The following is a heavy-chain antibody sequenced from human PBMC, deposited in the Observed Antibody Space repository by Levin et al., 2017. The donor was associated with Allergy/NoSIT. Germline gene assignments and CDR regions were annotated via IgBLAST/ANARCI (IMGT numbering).Heavy chain of an antibody. D-gene: IGHD4-17*01. CDR2: ISRSGSTV. J-gene: IGHJ4*02. CDR3: AREQTTELDY. CDR1: GFTFSDYS. Sequence: GESLKISCAASGFTFSDYSMTWIRQAPGKGLEWISYISRSGSTVFYADSVRGRFTVSRDNAKNSLYVQMNSLRADDTAVYYCAREQTTELDYWGQGTLVTVSS. V-gene: IGHV3-11*01.